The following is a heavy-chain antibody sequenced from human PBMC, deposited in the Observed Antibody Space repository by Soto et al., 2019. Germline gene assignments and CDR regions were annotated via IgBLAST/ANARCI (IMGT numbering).Heavy chain of an antibody. V-gene: IGHV3-11*01. CDR2: ISGDGTTV. CDR1: GFSFSDYY. Sequence: QMQLVDSGGGLVTPGGSLRLSCAASGFSFSDYYISWIRQAPGKGLEWISYISGDGTTVHYIDSVKGRFTISRDNAKNSLYLQINRLRAEDSAVYYCARDRYYYGMDVWGQGTTVTVSS. D-gene: IGHD3-9*01. CDR3: ARDRYYYGMDV. J-gene: IGHJ6*02.